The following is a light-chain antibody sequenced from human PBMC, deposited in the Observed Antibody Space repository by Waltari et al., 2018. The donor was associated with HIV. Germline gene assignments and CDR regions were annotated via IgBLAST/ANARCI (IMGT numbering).Light chain of an antibody. CDR2: RAT. Sequence: DIHMTQSPPTLPAPIGDRVHIPCRASPTVREWLAWDQQKPGEAPPLRIYRATTVENGVPSRFSGSASETDVTLAIDSLHPDDFATYYGHQYSNYLGPFGQGTRVQLK. CDR3: HQYSNYLGP. CDR1: PTVREW. V-gene: IGKV1-5*03. J-gene: IGKJ1*01.